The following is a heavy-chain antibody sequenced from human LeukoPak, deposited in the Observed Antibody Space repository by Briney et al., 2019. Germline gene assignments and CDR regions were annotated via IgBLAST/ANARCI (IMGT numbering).Heavy chain of an antibody. J-gene: IGHJ4*02. D-gene: IGHD6-13*01. Sequence: SEALSLTCTVSGGSISSGSYYWSWIRQPAGKGLEWIGRIYTSGSTNYNPSLKSRVTISVDTSKNQFSLKLSSVTAADTAVYYCARGSSSFVYWGQGTLVTVSS. CDR1: GGSISSGSYY. CDR3: ARGSSSFVY. CDR2: IYTSGST. V-gene: IGHV4-61*02.